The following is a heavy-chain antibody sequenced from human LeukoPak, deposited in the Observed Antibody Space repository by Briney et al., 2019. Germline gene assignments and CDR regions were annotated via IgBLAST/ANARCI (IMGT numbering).Heavy chain of an antibody. J-gene: IGHJ3*02. Sequence: SETLSLTCTVSGGSISSYYWSWIRQPAGKGLEWIGRIYTSGSTNYNPSLKSRVTMSVDTSKDQFSLKLSSVTAADTAVYYCARELSNVWRSYRSRDAFDIWGQGTMVTVSS. D-gene: IGHD3-16*02. CDR3: ARELSNVWRSYRSRDAFDI. CDR2: IYTSGST. V-gene: IGHV4-4*07. CDR1: GGSISSYY.